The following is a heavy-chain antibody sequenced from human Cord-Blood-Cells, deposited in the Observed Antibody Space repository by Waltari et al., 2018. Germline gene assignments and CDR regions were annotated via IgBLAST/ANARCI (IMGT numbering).Heavy chain of an antibody. CDR1: GYTFTSYA. V-gene: IGHV1-3*01. CDR2: INAGNGNT. Sequence: QVQLVQSGAEVKKPGASVKVSCKASGYTFTSYAMHWVRPAPGQRLEWMGWINAGNGNTKDSQKFQGRGTITRDTSASTAYMELSSLRSEDTAVYYCARTYYYGSGSYYNPRGYFDLWGRGTLVTVSS. J-gene: IGHJ2*01. D-gene: IGHD3-10*01. CDR3: ARTYYYGSGSYYNPRGYFDL.